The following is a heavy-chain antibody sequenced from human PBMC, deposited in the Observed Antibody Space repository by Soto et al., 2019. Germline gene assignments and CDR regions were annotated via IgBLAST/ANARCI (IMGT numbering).Heavy chain of an antibody. J-gene: IGHJ5*02. V-gene: IGHV4-59*08. D-gene: IGHD5-18*01. CDR2: IYYSGST. Sequence: PSETLSLTCTVSGGSSSSYYWSWIRQPPGKGLEWIGYIYYSGSTNYNPSLKSRVTISVDTSKNQFSLKLSSVTAADTAVYYCARGGERSWIQLWSWGQGTLVTVSS. CDR3: ARGGERSWIQLWS. CDR1: GGSSSSYY.